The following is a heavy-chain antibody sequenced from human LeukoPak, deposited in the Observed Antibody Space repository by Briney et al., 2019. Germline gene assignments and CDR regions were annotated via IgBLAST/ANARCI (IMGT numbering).Heavy chain of an antibody. Sequence: ASVKVSCKASGGTFSSYAISWVRQAPGQGLEWMGGIIPNSGGTNYAQKFQGRVTMTRDTSISTAYMELSRLRSDDTAVYYCARNLIAVAGTDWFDPWGQGTLVTVSS. J-gene: IGHJ5*02. CDR1: GGTFSSYA. CDR3: ARNLIAVAGTDWFDP. V-gene: IGHV1-2*02. CDR2: IIPNSGGT. D-gene: IGHD6-19*01.